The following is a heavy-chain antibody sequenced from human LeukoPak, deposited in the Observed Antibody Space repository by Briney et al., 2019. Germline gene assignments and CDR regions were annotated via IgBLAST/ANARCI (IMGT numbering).Heavy chain of an antibody. CDR1: GFTFSSYW. CDR3: ASALLLWFGESRGAFDI. CDR2: IKQDGSEK. D-gene: IGHD3-10*01. Sequence: GGSLRLSCAASGFTFSSYWISWVRLAPGKGLEWVANIKQDGSEKYYVDSVKGRFTISRDNAKNSLYLQMNSLRAEDTAVYYCASALLLWFGESRGAFDIWGQGTMVTVSS. V-gene: IGHV3-7*01. J-gene: IGHJ3*02.